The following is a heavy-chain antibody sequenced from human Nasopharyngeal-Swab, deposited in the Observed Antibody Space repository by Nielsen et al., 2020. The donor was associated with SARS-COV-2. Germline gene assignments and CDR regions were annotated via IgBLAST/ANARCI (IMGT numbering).Heavy chain of an antibody. CDR2: ISGTAGTI. D-gene: IGHD5-18*01. V-gene: IGHV3-48*03. Sequence: GESLKISCAASGFTFSNYEMNWVRQASGKGLEWLSYISGTAGTISYADSVKGRFTISTDNAKNSLYLQMNSLRAEDTALYYCARTTYSYGRFDYWGQGTLVTVSS. CDR1: GFTFSNYE. J-gene: IGHJ4*02. CDR3: ARTTYSYGRFDY.